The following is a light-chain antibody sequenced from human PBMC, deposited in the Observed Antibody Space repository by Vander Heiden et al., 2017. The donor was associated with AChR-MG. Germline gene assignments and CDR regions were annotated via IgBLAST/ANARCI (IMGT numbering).Light chain of an antibody. CDR2: AAS. CDR1: QSVSSNS. J-gene: IGKJ2*02. Sequence: IVLTQSPGTLSLSQGESTTLSCRASQSVSSNSLAWYRQTPGQAPRLLIYAASSRAAGIPDRFSGSGSGTDFTLTISRLEPEDFAVYYCQQYVGSPGTFGQGTKLEIK. V-gene: IGKV3-20*01. CDR3: QQYVGSPGT.